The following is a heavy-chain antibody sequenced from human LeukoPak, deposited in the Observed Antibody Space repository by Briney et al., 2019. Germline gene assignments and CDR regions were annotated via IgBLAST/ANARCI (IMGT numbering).Heavy chain of an antibody. V-gene: IGHV3-7*04. CDR1: GFTFSSYW. Sequence: GGSLRLSCAASGFTFSSYWMSWVRQAPGKGLEWVANIKQDGSEKQYVDSVKGRFAISRDNAENSLYLQMNSLKAEDTAVYYCGRFTRSEGSVYWGQGTLVTVSS. CDR2: IKQDGSEK. D-gene: IGHD3-10*01. J-gene: IGHJ4*02. CDR3: GRFTRSEGSVY.